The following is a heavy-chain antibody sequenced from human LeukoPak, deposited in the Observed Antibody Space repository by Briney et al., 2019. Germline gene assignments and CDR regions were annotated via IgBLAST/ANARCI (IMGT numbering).Heavy chain of an antibody. V-gene: IGHV1-69*05. CDR2: IIPIFGTA. J-gene: IGHJ3*02. CDR3: ARDNYYDSSAHAFDI. D-gene: IGHD3-22*01. CDR1: GGTFSSYA. Sequence: SVKVSCKASGGTFSSYAISWVRQAPGQGLEWMGGIIPIFGTANYAQKLQGRVTMTTDTSTSTAYMELRSLRSDDTAVYYCARDNYYDSSAHAFDIWGQGTMVTVSS.